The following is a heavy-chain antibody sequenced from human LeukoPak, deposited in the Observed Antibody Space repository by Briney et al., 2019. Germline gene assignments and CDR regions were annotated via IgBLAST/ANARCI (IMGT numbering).Heavy chain of an antibody. V-gene: IGHV3-21*06. Sequence: GGSLRLSCAASGFTFSSYAMNWVRQAPGKGLEWISSISSVSTYIYYADSVRGRFTISRDNARNSLYLQLNSLRAEDTAVYYCARDIYGSGPPVGDAIDYWGQGTLVTVSS. CDR1: GFTFSSYA. CDR2: ISSVSTYI. D-gene: IGHD3-10*01. CDR3: ARDIYGSGPPVGDAIDY. J-gene: IGHJ4*02.